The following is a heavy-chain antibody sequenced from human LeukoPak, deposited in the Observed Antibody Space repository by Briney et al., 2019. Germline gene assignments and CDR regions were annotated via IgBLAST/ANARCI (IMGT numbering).Heavy chain of an antibody. J-gene: IGHJ6*02. CDR3: ARYCSGGSCYDSGEGYYYGMGV. Sequence: GSSVKVSCKASGGTFSSYAISWVRQAPGQGLEWMGRIIPILGIANYAQKFQGRVTITADKSTSTAYMELSSLRSEDTAVYYCARYCSGGSCYDSGEGYYYGMGVWGQGTTVTVSS. CDR2: IIPILGIA. D-gene: IGHD2-15*01. V-gene: IGHV1-69*04. CDR1: GGTFSSYA.